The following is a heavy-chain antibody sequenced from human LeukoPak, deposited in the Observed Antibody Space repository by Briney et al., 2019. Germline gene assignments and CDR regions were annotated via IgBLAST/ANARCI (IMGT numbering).Heavy chain of an antibody. CDR3: ARHTRGVRGVIIDP. CDR2: IYTSGST. CDR1: GGSISSYY. V-gene: IGHV4-4*07. Sequence: SETLSLTCTVSGGSISSYYWSWIRQPAGKGLEWIGRIYTSGSTNYNPSLKSRVTISVDTSKNQFSLKLSSVTAADTAVYYCARHTRGVRGVIIDPWGQGTLVTVSS. D-gene: IGHD3-10*01. J-gene: IGHJ5*02.